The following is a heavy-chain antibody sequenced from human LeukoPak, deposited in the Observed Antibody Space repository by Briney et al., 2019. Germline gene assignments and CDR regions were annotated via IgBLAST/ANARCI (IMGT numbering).Heavy chain of an antibody. D-gene: IGHD3-22*01. Sequence: SETLSLTCTVSGGSISSYYWSWIRQPPGKGLEWIGYMYYSGSTNYNPSLKSRVTISVDTSKNQFSLKLSSVTAADTAVYYCARGRYYYDSSGYYPPDFDIWGQGTMVTVSS. CDR1: GGSISSYY. V-gene: IGHV4-59*12. J-gene: IGHJ3*02. CDR3: ARGRYYYDSSGYYPPDFDI. CDR2: MYYSGST.